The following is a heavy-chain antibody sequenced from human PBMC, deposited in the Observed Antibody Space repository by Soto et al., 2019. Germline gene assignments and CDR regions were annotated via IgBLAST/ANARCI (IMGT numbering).Heavy chain of an antibody. D-gene: IGHD3-10*01. CDR3: ARALPLYGPIDY. V-gene: IGHV3-74*01. CDR2: INSDGSST. Sequence: PGGSLRLSCAASGFTFSTYWMHWVRQAPGKGLVWVSRINSDGSSTNYADSVKGRFTISRDNAKNTLYLQMNSLRAEDTAVYYCARALPLYGPIDYWGQGTLVTVYS. J-gene: IGHJ4*02. CDR1: GFTFSTYW.